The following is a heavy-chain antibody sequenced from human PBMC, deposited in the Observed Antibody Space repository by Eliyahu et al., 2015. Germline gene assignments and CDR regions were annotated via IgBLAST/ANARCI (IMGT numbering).Heavy chain of an antibody. CDR3: ARDNLVYYYGMDV. D-gene: IGHD1-1*01. CDR2: IYVTATT. J-gene: IGHJ6*02. Sequence: QVQLQESGPGLVKPSETLSLTCTVSGDSITNYQYWSWVRQPPGKGLEWIGYIYVTATTNHNPSLTSRVTISVDTSKNQFSLKLSSVTAADTAVYYCARDNLVYYYGMDVWGQGTTVTVSS. CDR1: GDSITNYQY. V-gene: IGHV4-59*01.